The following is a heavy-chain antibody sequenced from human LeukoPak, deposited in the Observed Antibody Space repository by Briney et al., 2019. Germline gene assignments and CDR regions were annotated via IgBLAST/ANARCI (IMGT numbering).Heavy chain of an antibody. Sequence: GGSLRLSCAASGFTFSSYWMSWVRQAPGKGLEWVANIKQDGSEKYYVDSVKGRFTLSRDNAKNSLYLQMSSLRAEDTAVYYCARFGTYLDYFDNWGQGSLVIVSS. V-gene: IGHV3-7*01. CDR2: IKQDGSEK. J-gene: IGHJ4*02. D-gene: IGHD1-26*01. CDR1: GFTFSSYW. CDR3: ARFGTYLDYFDN.